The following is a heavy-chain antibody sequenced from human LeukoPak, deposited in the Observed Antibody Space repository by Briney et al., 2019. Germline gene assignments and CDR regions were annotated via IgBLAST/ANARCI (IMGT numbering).Heavy chain of an antibody. V-gene: IGHV1-18*01. CDR1: GYTFTSYG. D-gene: IGHD6-6*01. CDR2: ISAYNGNT. CDR3: ARVSYIAAVFYYYYYMDV. Sequence: ASVKVSCKASGYTFTSYGISWVRQAPGQGLEWMGWISAYNGNTNCAQKLQGRVTMTTDTSTSTAYMELRSLRSDDTAEYYCARVSYIAAVFYYYYYMDVWGKGTTVTVSS. J-gene: IGHJ6*03.